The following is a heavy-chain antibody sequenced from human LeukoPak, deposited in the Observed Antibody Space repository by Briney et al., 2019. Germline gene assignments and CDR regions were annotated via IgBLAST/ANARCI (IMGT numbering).Heavy chain of an antibody. CDR2: ISGSGGST. Sequence: GGSLRLSCAASGFTFSSYAMTWVRQAPGKGLEWVSAISGSGGSTYCADSVKGRFTISRDNSKNTLYLQMNSLRAEDTAVYYCAKDGWYYYGSGSYSSFDYWGQGTLVTVSS. J-gene: IGHJ4*02. CDR3: AKDGWYYYGSGSYSSFDY. D-gene: IGHD3-10*01. V-gene: IGHV3-23*01. CDR1: GFTFSSYA.